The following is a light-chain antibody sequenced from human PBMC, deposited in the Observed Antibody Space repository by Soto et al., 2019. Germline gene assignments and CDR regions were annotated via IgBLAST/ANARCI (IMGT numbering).Light chain of an antibody. V-gene: IGKV2-30*01. J-gene: IGKJ2*01. CDR2: KVS. CDR1: QSLLYSDGNTY. CDR3: MQGTHCPQT. Sequence: DVVMTQSPPSLPVTLGQPASISCRSSQSLLYSDGNTYLNWFQQRPGQSPRRLIYKVSNRDSRVPDRVSGSGSGTDFTMKISRVEAEDVRIYYCMQGTHCPQTFGQGTQLEIK.